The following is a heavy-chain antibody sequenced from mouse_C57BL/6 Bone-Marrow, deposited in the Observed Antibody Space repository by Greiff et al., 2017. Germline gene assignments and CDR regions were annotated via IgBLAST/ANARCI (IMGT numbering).Heavy chain of an antibody. CDR2: ISDGGSYT. CDR1: GFTFSSYA. Sequence: EVHLVESGGGLVKPGGSLKLSCAASGFTFSSYAMSWVRQTPEKRLEWVATISDGGSYTYSPDNVKGRFTISRDNAKNNLYLQMSHLKYEDTAMYYCTRAPYYYDSRAMDYWGQGTSVTVSS. J-gene: IGHJ4*01. V-gene: IGHV5-4*01. D-gene: IGHD1-1*01. CDR3: TRAPYYYDSRAMDY.